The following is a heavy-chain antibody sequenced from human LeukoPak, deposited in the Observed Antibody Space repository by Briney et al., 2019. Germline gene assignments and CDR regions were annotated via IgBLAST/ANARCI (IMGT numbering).Heavy chain of an antibody. D-gene: IGHD6-19*01. CDR1: GGSISSSNW. CDR3: ASSQQWLATYYFDY. J-gene: IGHJ4*02. Sequence: SGTLSLTCAVSGGSISSSNWWSWVRQPPGKGLEWIGESYHSGRTNYNPSLKSRVTISVDKSKNQFSLKLSSVTAADTAVYYCASSQQWLATYYFDYWGQGTLVTVSS. V-gene: IGHV4-4*02. CDR2: SYHSGRT.